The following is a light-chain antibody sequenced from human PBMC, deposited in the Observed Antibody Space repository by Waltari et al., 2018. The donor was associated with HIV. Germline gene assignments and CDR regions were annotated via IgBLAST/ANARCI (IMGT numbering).Light chain of an antibody. CDR1: QSVTSNY. Sequence: EIVFTHSPGTLSLSPGERVALSGRASQSVTSNYLAWYQQKPGRAPRLLISGASNRASGIPDRFSGSGAGTDFTLTSSRLGPEDFAVYCCQQYGTSQWTFGRGTKVEI. J-gene: IGKJ1*01. V-gene: IGKV3-20*01. CDR3: QQYGTSQWT. CDR2: GAS.